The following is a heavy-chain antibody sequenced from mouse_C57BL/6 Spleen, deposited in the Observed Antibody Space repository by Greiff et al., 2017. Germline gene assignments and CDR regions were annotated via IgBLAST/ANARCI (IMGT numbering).Heavy chain of an antibody. V-gene: IGHV3-6*01. CDR1: GYSITSGYY. Sequence: DVQLQESGPGLVKPSQSLSLTCSVTGYSITSGYYWNWIRQFPGNKLEWMGYISYDGSNNYNPSLKNRISITRDTSKNQFFLKLNSVTTGDTATYYCARANYDYGEFAYWGQGTLVTVSA. J-gene: IGHJ3*01. D-gene: IGHD2-4*01. CDR2: ISYDGSN. CDR3: ARANYDYGEFAY.